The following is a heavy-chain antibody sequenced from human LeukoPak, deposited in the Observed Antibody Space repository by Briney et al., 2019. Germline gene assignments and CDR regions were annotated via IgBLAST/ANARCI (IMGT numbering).Heavy chain of an antibody. Sequence: GESLKISCRGSGYXFTNYWICWVRQMPGKGLEWMGIIYPGNSDTTYSPSFQGQVTISADKSISTAYLQWRSLKASDTAMYYCARRSDNWFDPWGQGTLVTVSS. CDR2: IYPGNSDT. V-gene: IGHV5-51*01. D-gene: IGHD3-10*01. J-gene: IGHJ5*02. CDR1: GYXFTNYW. CDR3: ARRSDNWFDP.